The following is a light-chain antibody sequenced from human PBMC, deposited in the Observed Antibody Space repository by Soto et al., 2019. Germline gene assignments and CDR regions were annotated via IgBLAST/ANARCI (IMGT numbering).Light chain of an antibody. Sequence: QSVLTQPASVSGSPGQSIAISCTGTSSDVGGYNYVSWYQQYPGKAPKLMIYDVSNRPSGVSNRFSGSKSGNTASLTISGLQAEDEADYYCSSYISSSTLVFGTGTTVTV. J-gene: IGLJ1*01. CDR3: SSYISSSTLV. CDR2: DVS. V-gene: IGLV2-14*01. CDR1: SSDVGGYNY.